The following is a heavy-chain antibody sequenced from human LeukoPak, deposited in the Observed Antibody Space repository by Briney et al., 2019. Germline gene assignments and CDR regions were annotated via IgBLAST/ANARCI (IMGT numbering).Heavy chain of an antibody. CDR3: VKGGTDYDFWNDSSYSYYFDF. J-gene: IGHJ4*02. V-gene: IGHV3-23*01. Sequence: GGSLRLSCAASGFTFGSYAMSWVRQAPGKGLEWVSYISGRGGGTFYADSVKGRLTISRDNSKNTLFLQMNSLRAEDTAMYYCVKGGTDYDFWNDSSYSYYFDFWGQGTLVTVSS. CDR1: GFTFGSYA. CDR2: ISGRGGGT. D-gene: IGHD3-3*01.